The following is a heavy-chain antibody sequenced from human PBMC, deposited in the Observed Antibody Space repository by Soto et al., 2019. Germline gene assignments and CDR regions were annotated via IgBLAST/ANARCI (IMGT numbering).Heavy chain of an antibody. CDR2: IIYRGTS. V-gene: IGHV4-31*03. CDR1: GGAINSSDSY. Sequence: QVQLQESGPGLVRPSQTLSLTCTVSGGAINSSDSYWNWIRQNPEKGLEWIGYIIYRGTSFYNPSLKHRIIISADTSEHQISLKLHSVTAADTAVYYCVRDAPGVAPYRGQGTLVTVSS. CDR3: VRDAPGVAPY. D-gene: IGHD2-15*01. J-gene: IGHJ4*02.